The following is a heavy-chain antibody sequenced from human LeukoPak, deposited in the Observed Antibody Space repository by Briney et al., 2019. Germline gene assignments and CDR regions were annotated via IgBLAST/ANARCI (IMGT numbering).Heavy chain of an antibody. V-gene: IGHV4-59*01. CDR1: GGSISSYY. D-gene: IGHD3-10*01. CDR2: IHYTGST. CDR3: ARGGYYGSGNDFRFDP. J-gene: IGHJ5*02. Sequence: SETLSLTCTVSGGSISSYYWSWIRQSPGKGLECIGYIHYTGSTNYNLSLKSRVTISVETSKNQFSLKLKSVTAADTAVYYCARGGYYGSGNDFRFDPWGQGTLVTVSS.